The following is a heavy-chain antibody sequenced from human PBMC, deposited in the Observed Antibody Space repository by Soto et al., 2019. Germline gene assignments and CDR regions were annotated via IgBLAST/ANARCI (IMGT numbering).Heavy chain of an antibody. D-gene: IGHD3-3*01. CDR2: IYHSGSA. CDR1: GGSVTNCRSS. V-gene: IGHV4-39*02. CDR3: ARVTIFEYWFDP. Sequence: WETLSLTCSVSGGSVTNCRSSWNWIRHSPGKGLEWIGNIYHSGSAHYNPSLKSRVTMSVDTSKNNFSLRLTSVTAADTAVYYCARVTIFEYWFDPWGQGILVTVSS. J-gene: IGHJ5*02.